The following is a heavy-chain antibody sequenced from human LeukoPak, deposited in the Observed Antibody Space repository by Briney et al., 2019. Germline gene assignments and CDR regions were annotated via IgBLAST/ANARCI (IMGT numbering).Heavy chain of an antibody. V-gene: IGHV3-11*01. J-gene: IGHJ4*02. CDR1: GFTFSDYY. CDR3: ARVLVAGSGNYWYYFDD. D-gene: IGHD3-10*01. CDR2: IINSDSTI. Sequence: PGGSLRLSCAASGFTFSDYYMGWIRQPPGKGRDWVSHIINSDSTIYYANSVRGRFTISRDNGKNSLYLQMNSLKVEDTAVYYCARVLVAGSGNYWYYFDDWGQGTLVTVSS.